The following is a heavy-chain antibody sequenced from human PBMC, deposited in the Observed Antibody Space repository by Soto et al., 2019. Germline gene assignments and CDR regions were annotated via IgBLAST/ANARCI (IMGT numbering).Heavy chain of an antibody. D-gene: IGHD3-9*01. V-gene: IGHV1-24*01. CDR3: ATRPYYDILTGTLDY. Sequence: APVKVSCKVSGYTLTELSMHWVRQAPGKGLEWMGGFDPEDGGTIYAQKFQGRVTMTEDTSTDTAYMVLSSLRSEDTAVYYCATRPYYDILTGTLDYWGQGNLVTVS. J-gene: IGHJ4*02. CDR1: GYTLTELS. CDR2: FDPEDGGT.